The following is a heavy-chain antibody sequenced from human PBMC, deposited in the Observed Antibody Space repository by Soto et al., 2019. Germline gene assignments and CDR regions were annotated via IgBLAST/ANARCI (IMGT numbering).Heavy chain of an antibody. CDR1: GYTFTSYV. J-gene: IGHJ4*02. Sequence: VQLVQSGGEVKKPGASVKVSCKASGYTFTSYVITWVRQAPGQGLEWMGWISSYNGNTNSAQKFQGRVTMTTDTSTNPAYMELRTLRSNDMAISYCARGGGEFDFWGQGTLVTVSS. CDR3: ARGGGEFDF. V-gene: IGHV1-18*03. D-gene: IGHD3-16*01. CDR2: ISSYNGNT.